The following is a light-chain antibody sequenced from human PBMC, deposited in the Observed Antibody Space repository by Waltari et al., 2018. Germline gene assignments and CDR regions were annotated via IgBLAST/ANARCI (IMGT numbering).Light chain of an antibody. V-gene: IGKV3-15*01. CDR3: QHSDT. Sequence: EIVMTQSPGTLSVSPGEKATLSCRASQSVSSNLAWYQQKPGQSPRLLIYGASTRATGIPARFSGSGSGTDFTLTISSLQSEDFAVYYCQHSDTFGQGPSWRSN. CDR1: QSVSSN. CDR2: GAS. J-gene: IGKJ2*01.